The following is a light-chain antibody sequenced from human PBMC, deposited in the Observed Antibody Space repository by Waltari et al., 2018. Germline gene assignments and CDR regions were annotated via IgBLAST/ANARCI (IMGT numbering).Light chain of an antibody. CDR2: DAS. V-gene: IGKV1-33*01. Sequence: DIQMTQSPSSLSASVGERVTITCQASQDISNHLNWYQQKPGKAPQVLIYDASNLETGVPSRFSGSGSGTDYTFIIRSLQPEDVATYYCQQRDRDFGGGTKVEIK. CDR1: QDISNH. CDR3: QQRDRD. J-gene: IGKJ4*01.